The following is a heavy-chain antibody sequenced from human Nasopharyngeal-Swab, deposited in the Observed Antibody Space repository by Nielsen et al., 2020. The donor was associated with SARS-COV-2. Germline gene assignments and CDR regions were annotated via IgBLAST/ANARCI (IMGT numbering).Heavy chain of an antibody. CDR3: ARVSGTQSIYYYYGMDV. J-gene: IGHJ6*02. CDR2: ISSSSSYI. CDR1: GFTFSSYS. D-gene: IGHD1-1*01. Sequence: GEALKISCAASGFTFSSYSMNWVRQAPGKGLEWVSSISSSSSYIYYADSVKGRFTISRDNAKNSLYPQMNSLRAEDTAVYYCARVSGTQSIYYYYGMDVWGQGTTVTVSS. V-gene: IGHV3-21*01.